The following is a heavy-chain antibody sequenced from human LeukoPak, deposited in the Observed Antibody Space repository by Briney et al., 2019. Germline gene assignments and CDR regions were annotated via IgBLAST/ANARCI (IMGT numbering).Heavy chain of an antibody. CDR2: INPSGGST. D-gene: IGHD4-23*01. CDR3: ARDRALRAVVGSFDY. V-gene: IGHV1-46*01. Sequence: ASGKVSRNASGYTFTSYYIHWVRQAPGQGLEWMGIINPSGGSTSFAQKFQGRVTMTRDTSTSTVYMELSSLTSEDTAVYYCARDRALRAVVGSFDYWGQGTMVTVSS. CDR1: GYTFTSYY. J-gene: IGHJ4*02.